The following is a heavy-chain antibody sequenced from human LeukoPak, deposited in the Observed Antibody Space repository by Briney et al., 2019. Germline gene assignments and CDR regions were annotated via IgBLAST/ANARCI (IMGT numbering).Heavy chain of an antibody. J-gene: IGHJ4*02. V-gene: IGHV3-74*01. CDR2: INSDGSST. D-gene: IGHD6-19*01. CDR1: GFTFSSYW. Sequence: GGPLRLSCAASGFTFSSYWMHWVRQAPGKGLVWVSRINSDGSSTSYADSVKGRFTISRDNSKNTLYLQMNSLRAEDTAVYYCARDLELYSSGWYGFDYWGQGTLVTVSS. CDR3: ARDLELYSSGWYGFDY.